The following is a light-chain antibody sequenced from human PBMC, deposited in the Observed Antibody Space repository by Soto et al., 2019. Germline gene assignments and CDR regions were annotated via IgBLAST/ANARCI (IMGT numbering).Light chain of an antibody. CDR2: DVS. CDR1: SSDVGGYNY. CDR3: SSYTSSTNPYV. J-gene: IGLJ1*01. Sequence: QSALTQPASVSGSPGQSITISCTGTSSDVGGYNYVSWYQRHPGKAPKLMIFDVSNRPSGVSNRFSGSKSANTASLTISGLQAEDEADYFCSSYTSSTNPYVFGNGTKVTVL. V-gene: IGLV2-14*03.